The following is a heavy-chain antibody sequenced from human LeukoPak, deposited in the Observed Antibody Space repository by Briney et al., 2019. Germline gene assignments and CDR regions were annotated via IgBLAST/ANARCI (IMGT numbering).Heavy chain of an antibody. V-gene: IGHV4-59*08. CDR1: CGFISRYC. J-gene: IGHJ4*02. CDR2: IYYSGST. D-gene: IGHD6-19*01. CDR3: ARIDRAVAGTIDY. Sequence: SETLSLTCTVACGFISRYCWSWIRQPPGKGLEWIGYIYYSGSTNYNPSLKRRVTMSVDTSKNQFSLKLSSVTAADTAVYYCARIDRAVAGTIDYWGQGTLVTVSS.